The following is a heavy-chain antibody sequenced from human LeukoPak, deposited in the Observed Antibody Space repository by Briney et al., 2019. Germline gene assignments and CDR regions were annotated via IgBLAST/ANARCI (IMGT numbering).Heavy chain of an antibody. CDR2: INTNTGNP. V-gene: IGHV7-4-1*02. Sequence: ASVKVSCKASGYTFSSYFLHWVRQAPGQGLEWMGWINTNTGNPTYAQGFTGRFVFSLDTYVSTAYLQISSLKAEDTAVYYCARDPSSGLLGFDYWGQGTLVTVSS. D-gene: IGHD3-22*01. CDR1: GYTFSSYF. J-gene: IGHJ4*02. CDR3: ARDPSSGLLGFDY.